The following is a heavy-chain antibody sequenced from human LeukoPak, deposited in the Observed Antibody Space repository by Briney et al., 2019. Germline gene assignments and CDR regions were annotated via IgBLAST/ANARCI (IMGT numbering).Heavy chain of an antibody. Sequence: PGGSLRLSCAASRFTFSNYWMNWVRQAPGKGLEWVAKIKQDGREKYYVDSVRGRFTISRDNANNAVYLQMNSLRGEDTAVYYCAREGYCSGGICAFDYWGQGTLVTVSS. D-gene: IGHD2-15*01. J-gene: IGHJ4*02. CDR1: RFTFSNYW. V-gene: IGHV3-7*01. CDR3: AREGYCSGGICAFDY. CDR2: IKQDGREK.